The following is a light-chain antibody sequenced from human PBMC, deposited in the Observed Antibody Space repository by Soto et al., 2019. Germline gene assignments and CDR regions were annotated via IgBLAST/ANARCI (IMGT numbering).Light chain of an antibody. Sequence: QSVLTQPPSASGTPGQRVTISCSGSSSNIGSNYVYWYQQLPETAPKLLIYRNNQRPSGVPDRFSGSKSDTSASLAISGLRSEDEADYYCAAWDDSLSGVVFGGGTKLTVL. CDR1: SSNIGSNY. V-gene: IGLV1-47*01. J-gene: IGLJ2*01. CDR2: RNN. CDR3: AAWDDSLSGVV.